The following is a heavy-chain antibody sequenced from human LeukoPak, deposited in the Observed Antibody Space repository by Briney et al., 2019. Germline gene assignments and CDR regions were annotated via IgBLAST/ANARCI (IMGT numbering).Heavy chain of an antibody. J-gene: IGHJ4*02. CDR1: GGSISSYY. CDR2: IYYSGST. V-gene: IGHV4-59*01. CDR3: ARGTSKSCYYHY. Sequence: SETLSLTCTVSGGSISSYYWSWIRQPPGKGLEWIGYIYYSGSTNYNPSLKSRVTISVDTSKNQFSLKLSSVPAAAPAVYYCARGTSKSCYYHYWGQGTLVTVSS. D-gene: IGHD3-22*01.